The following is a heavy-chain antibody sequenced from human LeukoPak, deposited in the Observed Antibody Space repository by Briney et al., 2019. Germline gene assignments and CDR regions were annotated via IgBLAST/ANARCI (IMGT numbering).Heavy chain of an antibody. Sequence: ASVKVSCKASGYTFTSYDINWVRQATGQGLEWMGWMNPNSGNTCYAQKFQGRVTMTRNTSISTAYMELSSLRSEDTAVYYCARAYCSSTSCYVSWFDPWGQGTLVTVSS. V-gene: IGHV1-8*01. D-gene: IGHD2-2*01. CDR1: GYTFTSYD. CDR2: MNPNSGNT. CDR3: ARAYCSSTSCYVSWFDP. J-gene: IGHJ5*02.